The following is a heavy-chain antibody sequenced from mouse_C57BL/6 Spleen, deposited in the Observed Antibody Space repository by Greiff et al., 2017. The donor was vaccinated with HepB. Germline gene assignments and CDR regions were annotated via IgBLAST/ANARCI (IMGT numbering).Heavy chain of an antibody. CDR2: ISYDGSN. Sequence: EVKLMESGPGLVKPSQSLSLTCSVTGYSITSGYYWNWIRQFPGNKLEWMGYISYDGSNNYNPSLENRISITRDTSKNQFFLKLNSVTTEDTATYYCARDKGIYYDYVYAMDYWGQGTSVTVSS. D-gene: IGHD2-4*01. V-gene: IGHV3-6*01. CDR3: ARDKGIYYDYVYAMDY. CDR1: GYSITSGYY. J-gene: IGHJ4*01.